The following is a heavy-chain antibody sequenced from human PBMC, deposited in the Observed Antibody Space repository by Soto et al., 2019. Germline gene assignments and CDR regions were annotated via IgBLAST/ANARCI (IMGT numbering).Heavy chain of an antibody. Sequence: GGSLRLSCAVSGFICSSYDMSWVRQAPGKGLEWVSTIVVGGSTHYEDSVKGRFTISRDTSKNTVYLQMNSLTAGDTAFYDCAKATATSGGAFEIYGQGTMVTVSS. CDR1: GFICSSYD. J-gene: IGHJ3*02. CDR2: IVVGGST. D-gene: IGHD1-1*01. CDR3: AKATATSGGAFEI. V-gene: IGHV3-23*01.